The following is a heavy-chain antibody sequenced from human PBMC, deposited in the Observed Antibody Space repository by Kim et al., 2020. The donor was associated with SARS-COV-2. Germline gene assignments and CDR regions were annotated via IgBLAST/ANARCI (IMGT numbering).Heavy chain of an antibody. J-gene: IGHJ4*02. D-gene: IGHD3-10*01. Sequence: SETLSLTCTVSGYSISSGYYWGWIRQPPGKGLEWIGSIYHSGSTYYNPSLKSRVTISVDTSKNQFSLKLSSVTAADTAVYYCAREPYYYGSGSGLDYMYDYWGQGTLVTVSS. CDR3: AREPYYYGSGSGLDYMYDY. CDR2: IYHSGST. CDR1: GYSISSGYY. V-gene: IGHV4-38-2*02.